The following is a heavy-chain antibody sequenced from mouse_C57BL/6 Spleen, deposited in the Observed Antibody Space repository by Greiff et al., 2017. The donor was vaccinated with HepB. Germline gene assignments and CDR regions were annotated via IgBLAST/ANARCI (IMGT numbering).Heavy chain of an antibody. D-gene: IGHD2-5*01. J-gene: IGHJ2*01. CDR3: ARSAYYSNYKDY. CDR2: IYPGSGST. V-gene: IGHV1-55*01. CDR1: GYTFTSYW. Sequence: QVQLQQPGAELVKPGASVKMSCKASGYTFTSYWITWVKQRPGQGLEWIGEIYPGSGSTNYNEKFKSKATLTVDTSSSTAYMQLSSLTSEDSAVYYCARSAYYSNYKDYWGQGTTLTVSS.